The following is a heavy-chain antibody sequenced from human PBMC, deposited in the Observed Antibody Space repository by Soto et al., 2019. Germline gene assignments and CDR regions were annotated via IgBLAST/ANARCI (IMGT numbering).Heavy chain of an antibody. V-gene: IGHV4-4*02. CDR2: IYNSGST. CDR1: GGSISSSNW. J-gene: IGHJ5*02. Sequence: QVQLQESGPGLVKPSGTLSLTCAVSGGSISSSNWWSWVRQPPGKGLEWIGEIYNSGSTNYNPSLKRRVTISVDKSKNQFSLKLSSVTAADTAVYYCARVPPDADNWFDPWGQGTLVTVSS. CDR3: ARVPPDADNWFDP.